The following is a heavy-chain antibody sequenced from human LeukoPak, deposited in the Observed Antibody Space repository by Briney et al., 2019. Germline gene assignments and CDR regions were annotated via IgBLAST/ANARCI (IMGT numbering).Heavy chain of an antibody. CDR3: ATAGQRYYYDSSGYYPLDY. CDR2: IYYSGST. Sequence: SETLSLTCTVSGGSISSYYWSWIRQPPGKGLEWIGYIYYSGSTNYNPSLKSRVTISVDTSKNQFSLKLSSVTAADTAVYYCATAGQRYYYDSSGYYPLDYWGQGTLVTVSS. CDR1: GGSISSYY. V-gene: IGHV4-59*01. D-gene: IGHD3-22*01. J-gene: IGHJ4*02.